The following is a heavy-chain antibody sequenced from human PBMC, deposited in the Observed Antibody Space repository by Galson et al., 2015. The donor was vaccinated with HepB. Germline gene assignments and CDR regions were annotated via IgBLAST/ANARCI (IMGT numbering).Heavy chain of an antibody. J-gene: IGHJ6*02. Sequence: SVKVSCKASGYTFTSYGISWVRQAPGQGLEWMGWISAYNGNTNYARKLQGRVTMTTDTSTSTAYMELRSLRSDDTAVYYCASLGYCSSTSCYSSYYYGMDVWGQGTTVTVSS. V-gene: IGHV1-18*01. D-gene: IGHD2-2*02. CDR1: GYTFTSYG. CDR2: ISAYNGNT. CDR3: ASLGYCSSTSCYSSYYYGMDV.